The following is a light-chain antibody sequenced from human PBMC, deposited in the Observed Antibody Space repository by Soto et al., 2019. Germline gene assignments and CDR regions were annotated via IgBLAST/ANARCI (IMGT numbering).Light chain of an antibody. CDR1: QSVTYN. CDR2: GAS. CDR3: QQYNNWPPYT. Sequence: ETVMTQSTATLSLSLGERATLSCRASQSVTYNLAWYQQKPGQAPRLLIHGASTRAIGIPDRFSGSGFGTEFTLTISSLQSEDFAVYYCQQYNNWPPYTFGQGTKVDIK. J-gene: IGKJ2*01. V-gene: IGKV3-15*01.